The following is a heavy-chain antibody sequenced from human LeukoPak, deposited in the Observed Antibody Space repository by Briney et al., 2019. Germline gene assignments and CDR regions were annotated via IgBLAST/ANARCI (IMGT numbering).Heavy chain of an antibody. J-gene: IGHJ3*02. Sequence: SETLSLTCAVYGGSFSGYYWSWIRQPPGKGLEWIGEINHSGSTNYNPSLKSRVTISVDTSTNQFSLKLSSVTAADTAVYYCASPNCSSTSCYTQYAFDIWGQGTMVTVSS. D-gene: IGHD2-2*02. V-gene: IGHV4-34*01. CDR3: ASPNCSSTSCYTQYAFDI. CDR2: INHSGST. CDR1: GGSFSGYY.